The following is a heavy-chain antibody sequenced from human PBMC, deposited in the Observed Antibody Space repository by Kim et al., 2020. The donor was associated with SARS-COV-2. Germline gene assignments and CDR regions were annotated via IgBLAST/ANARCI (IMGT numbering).Heavy chain of an antibody. CDR1: GYTFSKSA. D-gene: IGHD3-9*01. CDR3: ARDKGLRYFDWSFNHNYFDP. V-gene: IGHV1-3*01. J-gene: IGHJ5*02. CDR2: INAGNGNT. Sequence: ASVKVSCKASGYTFSKSAMHWVRQAPGQRLEWLGWINAGNGNTKYSQEFQGRVTITRDTSARTAYMELSSLGSEDTAVYYCARDKGLRYFDWSFNHNYFDPWGQGTLVTVSS.